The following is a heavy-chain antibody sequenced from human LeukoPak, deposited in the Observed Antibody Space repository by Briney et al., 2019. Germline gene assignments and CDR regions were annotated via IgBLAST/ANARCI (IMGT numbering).Heavy chain of an antibody. CDR3: ARSLDYGGHCFFDY. J-gene: IGHJ4*02. V-gene: IGHV3-7*01. CDR1: GFTFSNYW. D-gene: IGHD4-23*01. Sequence: GGSLRLSCAASGFTFSNYWMTWVRQAPGKGLEWVANIKLDGSEKYYVDSVKGRFTISRDNAKNSVFLKMNSLSAEETAVYYCARSLDYGGHCFFDYWGQGTLVTVSS. CDR2: IKLDGSEK.